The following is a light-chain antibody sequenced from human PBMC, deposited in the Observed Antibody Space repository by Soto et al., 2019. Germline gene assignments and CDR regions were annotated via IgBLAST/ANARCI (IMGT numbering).Light chain of an antibody. J-gene: IGKJ1*01. Sequence: IQVTQSPSYHSGGVEDRVIITSLASQSISNHLNWYQQKPGKAPKLLIYTASNLQSGVPSRFSGTRSGTDFTLIISDLQAEDFATYYCQHYNSYSEAFGQGTKADI. V-gene: IGKV1-39*01. CDR2: TAS. CDR3: QHYNSYSEA. CDR1: QSISNH.